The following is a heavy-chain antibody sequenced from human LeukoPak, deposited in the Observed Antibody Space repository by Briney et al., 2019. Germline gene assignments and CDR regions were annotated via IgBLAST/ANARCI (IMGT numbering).Heavy chain of an antibody. CDR3: ARGAAGYSYG. V-gene: IGHV4-59*01. CDR1: GGSISSYY. J-gene: IGHJ4*02. Sequence: TPSGTLSLTCTVSGGSISSYYWSWIRQPPGKGLEWIGHIYYSGSTNYNPSLKSRVTISIDTSKNQFSLRLSSVTAADTAVYYCARGAAGYSYGWGQGTLVTVSS. D-gene: IGHD5-18*01. CDR2: IYYSGST.